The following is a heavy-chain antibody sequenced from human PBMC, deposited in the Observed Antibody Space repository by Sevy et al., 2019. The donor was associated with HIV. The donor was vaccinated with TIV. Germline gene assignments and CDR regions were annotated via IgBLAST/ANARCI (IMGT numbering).Heavy chain of an antibody. V-gene: IGHV3-30-3*01. D-gene: IGHD3-10*01. J-gene: IGHJ6*02. CDR1: GFTFSSYA. Sequence: GGSLRLSCAASGFTFSSYAMHWVRQAPGKGLEWVAVISYDGSNKYYAGSVKGRFTISRDNSKNTVYLQMTSLRAEDTAVYYCARAQPSGSYYYYYGMDVWGQGTTVTVSS. CDR3: ARAQPSGSYYYYYGMDV. CDR2: ISYDGSNK.